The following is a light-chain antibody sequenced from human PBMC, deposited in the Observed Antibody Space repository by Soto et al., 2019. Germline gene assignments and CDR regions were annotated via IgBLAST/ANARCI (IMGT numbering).Light chain of an antibody. Sequence: QSVLTHPPSVSGAPGQRVTISCTGSSSNIGAGYDVHWYQQLPGTAPKLLIYGNSNRPSGVPDRFSGSKSGTSASLAITGLQAEDEADYYCQSYDSSLFYVFGTGTKVTVL. CDR1: SSNIGAGYD. V-gene: IGLV1-40*01. CDR3: QSYDSSLFYV. CDR2: GNS. J-gene: IGLJ1*01.